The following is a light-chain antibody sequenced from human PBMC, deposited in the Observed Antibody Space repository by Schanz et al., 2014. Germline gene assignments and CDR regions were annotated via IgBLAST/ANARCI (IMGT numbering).Light chain of an antibody. CDR3: QQYASSPPWT. J-gene: IGKJ1*01. Sequence: EVVMTQSPITLTVFPGERATLSCKTSQSVTTNLAWYQQKPGQAPRLLIYGASSRATGIPDRFSGSGSGTDFTLTISRLEPEDFAVYYCQQYASSPPWTFGQGTKVEIK. CDR1: QSVTTN. CDR2: GAS. V-gene: IGKV3-20*01.